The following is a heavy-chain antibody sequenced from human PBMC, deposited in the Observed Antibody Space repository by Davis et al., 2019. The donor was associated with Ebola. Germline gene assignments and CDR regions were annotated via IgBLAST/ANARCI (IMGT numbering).Heavy chain of an antibody. CDR2: IYYSGST. V-gene: IGHV4-34*09. D-gene: IGHD3-9*01. CDR1: GGSFSGYY. CDR3: ARATLTGIHYYYYYYYMDV. Sequence: SQTLSLTCAVYGGSFSGYYWSWIRQPPGKGLEWIGYIYYSGSTYYNPSLKSRVTISVDTSKNQFSLKLSSVTAADTAVYYCARATLTGIHYYYYYYYMDVWGKGTTVTVSS. J-gene: IGHJ6*03.